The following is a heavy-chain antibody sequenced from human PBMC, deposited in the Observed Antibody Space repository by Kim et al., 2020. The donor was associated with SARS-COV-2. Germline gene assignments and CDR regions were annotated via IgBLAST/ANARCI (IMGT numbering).Heavy chain of an antibody. Sequence: GGSLRLSCAASGFTFSSYGMHWVRQAPGKGLEWVAVISYDGSNKYYADSVKGRFTISRDNSKNTLYLQMNSLRAEDTAVYYCAKYMGIVVVTANYGMDVWGQGTTVTVSS. D-gene: IGHD2-21*02. CDR2: ISYDGSNK. CDR3: AKYMGIVVVTANYGMDV. CDR1: GFTFSSYG. J-gene: IGHJ6*02. V-gene: IGHV3-30*18.